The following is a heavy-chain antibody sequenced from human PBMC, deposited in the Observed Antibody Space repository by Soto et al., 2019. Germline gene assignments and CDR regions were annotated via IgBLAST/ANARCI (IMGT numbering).Heavy chain of an antibody. Sequence: GASVKVSCKASGYTFTSYGISWVRQAPGQGLEWMGWISAYNGNTNYAQKLQGRVTMTTDTSTTTAYMELRSLRSDDTAVYYCARDVPPGSVGCMDAWGQGTTVTVSS. CDR2: ISAYNGNT. CDR3: ARDVPPGSVGCMDA. D-gene: IGHD2-15*01. J-gene: IGHJ6*02. CDR1: GYTFTSYG. V-gene: IGHV1-18*01.